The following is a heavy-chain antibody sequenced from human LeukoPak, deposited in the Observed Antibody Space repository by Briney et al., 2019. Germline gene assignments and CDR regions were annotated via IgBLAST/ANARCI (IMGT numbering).Heavy chain of an antibody. D-gene: IGHD1-26*01. CDR1: GFTFSDYY. Sequence: GGSLRLSCAASGFTFSDYYMSWIRQAPGKGLEWVSSVSSSSSYIYYADSVKGRFTISRDNAKNSLYLQMNSLRAEDTAVYYCARESRRVGEGDFDFWGQGTLVTVSS. CDR2: VSSSSSYI. J-gene: IGHJ4*02. CDR3: ARESRRVGEGDFDF. V-gene: IGHV3-11*06.